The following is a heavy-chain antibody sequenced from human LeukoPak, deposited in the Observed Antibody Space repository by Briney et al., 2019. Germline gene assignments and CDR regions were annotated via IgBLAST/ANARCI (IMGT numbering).Heavy chain of an antibody. J-gene: IGHJ3*02. CDR3: ARDREQFDAFDI. CDR1: GFTFGNYW. D-gene: IGHD1/OR15-1a*01. V-gene: IGHV3-74*01. Sequence: GGSLRLSCTASGFTFGNYWMHWAGNAPGRGRVWVSHINTDGSDTDYADSVKGRFTISRDNAKNTLYLQMNSLRAEDMAVYYCARDREQFDAFDIWGQGTIVTVSS. CDR2: INTDGSDT.